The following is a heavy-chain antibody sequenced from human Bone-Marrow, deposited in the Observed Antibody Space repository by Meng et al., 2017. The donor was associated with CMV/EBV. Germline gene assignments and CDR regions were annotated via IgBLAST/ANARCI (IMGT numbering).Heavy chain of an antibody. D-gene: IGHD3-3*01. J-gene: IGHJ6*02. Sequence: GGSLRLSCVASGFTFSNAWISWVRQAPGKGLEWVGRIKSKTDGGTTDYAAPVKGRFTISRDDSKNTLYLQMNSLKTEDTAVYYCTTGLTIFYYYYGMDVWGQGTTVTVSS. V-gene: IGHV3-15*01. CDR3: TTGLTIFYYYYGMDV. CDR1: GFTFSNAW. CDR2: IKSKTDGGTT.